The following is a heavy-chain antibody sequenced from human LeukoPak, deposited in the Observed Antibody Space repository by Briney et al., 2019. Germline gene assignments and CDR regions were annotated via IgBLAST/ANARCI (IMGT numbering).Heavy chain of an antibody. Sequence: PGGSPRLSCAASGFTFSSYEMNWVRQAPGKGLEWVSYISSSGSTIYYADSVKGRFTISRDNAKNSLYLQMNSLRAEDTAVYYCASRRGYCSSTSCYTGAFDIWGQGTMVTVSS. J-gene: IGHJ3*02. D-gene: IGHD2-2*02. CDR1: GFTFSSYE. CDR2: ISSSGSTI. V-gene: IGHV3-48*03. CDR3: ASRRGYCSSTSCYTGAFDI.